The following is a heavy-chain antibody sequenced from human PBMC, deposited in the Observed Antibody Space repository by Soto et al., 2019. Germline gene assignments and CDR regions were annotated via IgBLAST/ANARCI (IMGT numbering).Heavy chain of an antibody. Sequence: PSETLSLTCTVSGGSVSSGSYYWSWIRQPPGKGLEWIGYIYYSGSTNYNPSLKSRVTISVDTSKNQFSLKLSSVTAADTAVYYCARDTYYDFWSGTRGVDVWGQGTTVTVSS. CDR3: ARDTYYDFWSGTRGVDV. CDR2: IYYSGST. CDR1: GGSVSSGSYY. V-gene: IGHV4-61*01. D-gene: IGHD3-3*01. J-gene: IGHJ6*02.